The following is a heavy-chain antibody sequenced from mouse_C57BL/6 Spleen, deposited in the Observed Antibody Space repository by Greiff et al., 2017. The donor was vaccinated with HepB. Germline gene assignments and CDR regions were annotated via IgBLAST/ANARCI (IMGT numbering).Heavy chain of an antibody. CDR2: IWGVGST. CDR3: ASGGGSSRFAY. V-gene: IGHV2-6*01. CDR1: GFSLTSYG. J-gene: IGHJ3*01. D-gene: IGHD1-1*01. Sequence: VQGVESGPGLVAPSQSLSITCTVSGFSLTSYGVDWVRQSPGKGLEWLGVIWGVGSTNYNSALKSRLSISKDNSKSQVFLKMNSLQTDDTAMYYCASGGGSSRFAYWGQGTLVTVSA.